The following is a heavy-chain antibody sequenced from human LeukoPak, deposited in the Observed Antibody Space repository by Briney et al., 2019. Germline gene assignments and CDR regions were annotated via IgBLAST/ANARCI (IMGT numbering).Heavy chain of an antibody. V-gene: IGHV1-69*13. J-gene: IGHJ3*02. Sequence: SVKVSCKASGGTFSSYAISWLRQAPGQGLEWMGGIIPIFGTANYAQKFQGRVTITADESTSTAYMELSSLRSEDTAVYYCARDPRDGYNKFALDIWGQGTMVTVSS. CDR2: IIPIFGTA. D-gene: IGHD5-24*01. CDR3: ARDPRDGYNKFALDI. CDR1: GGTFSSYA.